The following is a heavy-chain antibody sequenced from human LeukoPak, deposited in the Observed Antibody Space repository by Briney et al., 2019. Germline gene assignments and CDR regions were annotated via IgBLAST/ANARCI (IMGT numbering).Heavy chain of an antibody. V-gene: IGHV3-23*01. Sequence: PGGSLRLSCVASGFTFSSYAMSWVRQAPGKGLEWVSSISGSGGSTYYADSVKGRFTISRDNAKNSLYLQMNSLRAEDTAVYYCARDLAGAMPGYSGYDFYYGMDVWGQGTTVTVSS. J-gene: IGHJ6*02. D-gene: IGHD5-12*01. CDR2: ISGSGGST. CDR3: ARDLAGAMPGYSGYDFYYGMDV. CDR1: GFTFSSYA.